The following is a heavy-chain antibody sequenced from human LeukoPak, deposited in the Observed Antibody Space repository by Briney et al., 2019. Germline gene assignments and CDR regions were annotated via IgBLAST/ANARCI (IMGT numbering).Heavy chain of an antibody. CDR3: ARDNLADYFDY. Sequence: SETLSLTCTVSGGSISPYYWSWIRPPPAKGRDLIGYIYYSGSTNYNSSLKSRVTISIDTSKNQFALRLSSVTAADTAVYYCARDNLADYFDYWGQGTLVTVSS. V-gene: IGHV4-59*01. D-gene: IGHD1-20*01. CDR1: GGSISPYY. CDR2: IYYSGST. J-gene: IGHJ4*02.